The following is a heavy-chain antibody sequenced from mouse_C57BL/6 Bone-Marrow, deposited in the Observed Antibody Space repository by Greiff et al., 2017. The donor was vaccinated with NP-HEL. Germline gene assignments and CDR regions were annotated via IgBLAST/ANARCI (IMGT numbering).Heavy chain of an antibody. D-gene: IGHD1-2*01. CDR2: IYPRSGNT. J-gene: IGHJ2*01. V-gene: IGHV1-81*01. CDR1: GYTFTSYG. CDR3: ARATWYYFDY. Sequence: VQLQQSGAELARPGASVKLSCKASGYTFTSYGISWVKQRPGQGLEWIGEIYPRSGNTYYNEKFKGKATLTADNSSSTAYMELRSLTSEDSAVYFCARATWYYFDYGGQGTTLTVSS.